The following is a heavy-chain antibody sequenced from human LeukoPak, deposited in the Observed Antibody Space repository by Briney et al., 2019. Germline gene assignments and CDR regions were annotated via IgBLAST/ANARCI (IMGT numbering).Heavy chain of an antibody. J-gene: IGHJ4*02. D-gene: IGHD3-10*01. CDR1: GGSVRSSSYY. CDR2: VHYNGST. V-gene: IGHV4-39*07. Sequence: PSETLSPTCTVSGGSVRSSSYYWGCIRQPPGKGLEWIGSVHYNGSTCYNPSLGGRVIMSIDTSKNQFSLKLTSVTAADTAMYYCARDRGVPRPYYFDQWGQGTLVTVSS. CDR3: ARDRGVPRPYYFDQ.